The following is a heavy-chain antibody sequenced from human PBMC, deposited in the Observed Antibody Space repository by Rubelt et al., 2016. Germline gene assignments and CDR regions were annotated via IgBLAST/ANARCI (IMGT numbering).Heavy chain of an antibody. V-gene: IGHV3-21*01. J-gene: IGHJ4*02. D-gene: IGHD3-10*01. CDR2: ISSRSTYI. Sequence: EVHLVESGGGLVKPGGSLRLSCAASGFTFSTYSMTWVRQAPGKGLEWVSSISSRSTYIFYADSVKGRFTISRDNAKDSLYLRMNSLRVEDTAVYYCARETGSHFGSSTAVDSWGQGTLVTVSS. CDR1: GFTFSTYS. CDR3: ARETGSHFGSSTAVDS.